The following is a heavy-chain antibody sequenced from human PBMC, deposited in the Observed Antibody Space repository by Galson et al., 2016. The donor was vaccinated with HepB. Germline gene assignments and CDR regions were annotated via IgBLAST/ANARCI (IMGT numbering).Heavy chain of an antibody. CDR2: IWSDGSNK. Sequence: SLRLSCAASGFTFSNYGMHWVRQAPGKGLEWVAIIWSDGSNKSYGDSVKGRFTISRDNSKNTLYLQMNSLRAEDTAVYYCARDYRRVRGVINGKFYGMDVWGQGTTVTVSS. J-gene: IGHJ6*02. V-gene: IGHV3-33*01. CDR3: ARDYRRVRGVINGKFYGMDV. D-gene: IGHD3-10*01. CDR1: GFTFSNYG.